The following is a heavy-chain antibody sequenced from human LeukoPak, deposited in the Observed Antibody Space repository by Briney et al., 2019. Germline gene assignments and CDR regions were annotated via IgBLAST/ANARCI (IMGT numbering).Heavy chain of an antibody. CDR2: ISSGGDT. Sequence: GGSLRLSCAASGFSFSDYAIYWVRQTPGKGLEWVSGISSGGDTYYADSVKGRFTISRDNSKNTVYLQMHSLRAEDTAVYYCARILYSSGSTTFDYWGQGTLVTVSS. CDR3: ARILYSSGSTTFDY. D-gene: IGHD5-18*01. J-gene: IGHJ4*02. V-gene: IGHV3-53*01. CDR1: GFSFSDYA.